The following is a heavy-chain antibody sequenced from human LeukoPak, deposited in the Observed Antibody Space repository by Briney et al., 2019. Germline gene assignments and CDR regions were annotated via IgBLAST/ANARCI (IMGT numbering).Heavy chain of an antibody. CDR2: ISQDANEGT. V-gene: IGHV4-34*01. CDR3: ATGIDRSKTGY. Sequence: SETLSLTCVMYGGSFSASHWSWVRQPPGRGLEWIGEISQDANEGTNYNPSLKSRVTVSLDTSKNQFSLTLNSVAAADTAVYYCATGIDRSKTGYWGQGTLVTVSS. D-gene: IGHD2-2*01. CDR1: GGSFSASH. J-gene: IGHJ4*02.